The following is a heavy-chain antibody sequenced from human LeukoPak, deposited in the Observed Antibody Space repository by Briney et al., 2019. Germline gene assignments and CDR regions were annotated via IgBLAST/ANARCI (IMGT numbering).Heavy chain of an antibody. CDR1: GDSVSSSNYY. CDR3: ARLTRRSENYFDY. CDR2: IYYGGNT. V-gene: IGHV4-61*01. Sequence: SETLSLTCAVSGDSVSSSNYYWSWIRQLPGKGLEWIGYIYYGGNTNYNPSLQSRVTISVDTSKSQFSLKLSSVTAADTAVYYCARLTRRSENYFDYGGRGTLFPVSS. J-gene: IGHJ4*02.